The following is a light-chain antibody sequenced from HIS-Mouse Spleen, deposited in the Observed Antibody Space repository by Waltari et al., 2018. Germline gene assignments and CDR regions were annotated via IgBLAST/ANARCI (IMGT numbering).Light chain of an antibody. CDR2: EGS. CDR1: SSDVGSYNL. J-gene: IGLJ2*01. Sequence: QSALTQPASVSGSPGQSITISCTGTSSDVGSYNLFSWYQQHPGKAPKLMIYEGSKRPSGVSNRFSGSKSGNTASLTISGLQAEDEADYYCCSYAGSSTFEVFCGGTKLTVL. V-gene: IGLV2-23*03. CDR3: CSYAGSSTFEV.